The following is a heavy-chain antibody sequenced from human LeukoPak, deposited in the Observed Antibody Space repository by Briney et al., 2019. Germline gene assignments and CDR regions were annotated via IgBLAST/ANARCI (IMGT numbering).Heavy chain of an antibody. Sequence: PSETLSLTCAVSHDSSYSSIYYWSWIRQPPGKGLEWIGYIYYSGSTNYNPSLKSRVTISVDTSKNQFSLKLSSVTAADTAVYYRASGLLLRAHYFDYWGQGTLVTVSS. CDR3: ASGLLLRAHYFDY. J-gene: IGHJ4*02. CDR1: HDSSYSSIYY. D-gene: IGHD3-22*01. CDR2: IYYSGST. V-gene: IGHV4-61*01.